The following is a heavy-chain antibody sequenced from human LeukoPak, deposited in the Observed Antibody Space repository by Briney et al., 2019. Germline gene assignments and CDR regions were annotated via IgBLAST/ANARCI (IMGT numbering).Heavy chain of an antibody. V-gene: IGHV4-34*01. D-gene: IGHD3-10*01. CDR2: INHSGST. CDR1: GGSFSGYY. J-gene: IGHJ3*02. CDR3: VRDLGYGSGSSPPFHAFDI. Sequence: SETLSLTCAVYGGSFSGYYWSWIRQPPGKGLEWIGEINHSGSTNYNPSLKSRVTISVDTSKNQFSLKLSSVTAADTAVYYCVRDLGYGSGSSPPFHAFDIWGQGTMVTVSS.